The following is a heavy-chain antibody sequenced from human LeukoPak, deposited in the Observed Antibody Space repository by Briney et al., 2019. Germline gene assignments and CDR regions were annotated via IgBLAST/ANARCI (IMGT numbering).Heavy chain of an antibody. CDR3: AREVASFYDVTAAGYGLDV. CDR1: GYTFTSYG. CDR2: ISAYNGDT. Sequence: ASVKVSCKASGYTFTSYGISWVRQAPGQGLEWMGWISAYNGDTNYAQKLQGRVTTTTDTSTSTAYMELRSLTSDDTAVYYCAREVASFYDVTAAGYGLDVWGQGTTVTVSS. V-gene: IGHV1-18*01. J-gene: IGHJ6*02. D-gene: IGHD2-2*01.